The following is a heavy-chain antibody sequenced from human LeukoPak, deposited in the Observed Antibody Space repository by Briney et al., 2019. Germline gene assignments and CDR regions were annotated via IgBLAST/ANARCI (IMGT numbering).Heavy chain of an antibody. Sequence: NPSGTLSLTCAVSGGSISSSNWWSWVRQPPGKGLEWIGEIYHSGSTNYNPSLKSRVTISVDKSKNQLSLKLDSVTTADTAVYYCATYYDILTGYTFEYWGQGILVAVSS. J-gene: IGHJ4*02. D-gene: IGHD3-9*01. CDR3: ATYYDILTGYTFEY. CDR1: GGSISSSNW. CDR2: IYHSGST. V-gene: IGHV4-4*02.